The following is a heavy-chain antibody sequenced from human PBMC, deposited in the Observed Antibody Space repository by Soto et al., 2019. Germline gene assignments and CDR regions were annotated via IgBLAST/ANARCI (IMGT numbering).Heavy chain of an antibody. J-gene: IGHJ4*02. CDR3: ATLGARWLRSPFDY. CDR2: FDPEDGET. CDR1: GYTLTDLA. Sequence: QVQVVQSGAEVKKPGASVKVSCKVSGYTLTDLAMHWVRQAPGKGLEWVGGFDPEDGETIYVQKFQGRVTMTEDTSTDTAYMELSSLRSEDTALYYCATLGARWLRSPFDYWGQGTLVTVSS. V-gene: IGHV1-24*01. D-gene: IGHD5-12*01.